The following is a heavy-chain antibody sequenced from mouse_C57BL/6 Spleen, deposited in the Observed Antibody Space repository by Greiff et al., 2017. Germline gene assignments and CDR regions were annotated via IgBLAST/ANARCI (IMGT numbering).Heavy chain of an antibody. Sequence: EVQRVESGGDLVKPGGSLKLSCAASGFTFSSYGMSWVRQTPDKRLEWVATISSGGSYTYYPDSVKGRFTISRDNAKNTLYLQMSSLKSEDTAMYYCARHGNYEYFDYWGQGTTLTVSS. CDR2: ISSGGSYT. CDR3: ARHGNYEYFDY. J-gene: IGHJ2*01. V-gene: IGHV5-6*01. CDR1: GFTFSSYG. D-gene: IGHD2-1*01.